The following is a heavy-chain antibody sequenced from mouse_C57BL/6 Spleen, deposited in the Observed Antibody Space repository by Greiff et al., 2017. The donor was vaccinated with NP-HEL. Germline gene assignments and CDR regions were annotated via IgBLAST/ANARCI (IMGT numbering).Heavy chain of an antibody. CDR2: IDPETGGT. CDR3: TRFKINRARFAY. Sequence: QVQLQQSGAELVRPGASVTLSCKASGYTFTDYEMHWVKQTPVHGLEWIGAIDPETGGTAYNQKFKGKAILTADKSSSTAYMELRNLTSEYSAVYYCTRFKINRARFAYWGQGTLVTVSA. V-gene: IGHV1-15*01. J-gene: IGHJ3*01. CDR1: GYTFTDYE. D-gene: IGHD3-3*01.